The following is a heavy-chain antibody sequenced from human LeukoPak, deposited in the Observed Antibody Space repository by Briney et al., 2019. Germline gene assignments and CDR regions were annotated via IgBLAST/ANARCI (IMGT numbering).Heavy chain of an antibody. V-gene: IGHV3-33*08. CDR2: IWYDGSNK. CDR1: GFTFSSYE. J-gene: IGHJ4*02. Sequence: GGSLRLSCAASGFTFSSYEMNWVRQAPGKGLEWVAVIWYDGSNKYYADSVKGRFTISRDNSKNTLYLQMNSLRAEDTAVYYCASPLDSSGYYLGYWGQGTLVTVSS. CDR3: ASPLDSSGYYLGY. D-gene: IGHD3-22*01.